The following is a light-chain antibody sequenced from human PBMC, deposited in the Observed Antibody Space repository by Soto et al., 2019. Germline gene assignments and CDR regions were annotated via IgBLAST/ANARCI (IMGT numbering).Light chain of an antibody. CDR2: GNA. CDR3: QSYDNSLTV. J-gene: IGLJ2*01. V-gene: IGLV1-40*01. Sequence: QSVLTQPPSVSGAPGQRITISCNGSSPNIGAGYDVHWYQLLPGAAPKLVIYGNANRPSGVPDRFSGSKSGTSASLAITGLQAEDEADYYCQSYDNSLTVFGGGTKLTVL. CDR1: SPNIGAGYD.